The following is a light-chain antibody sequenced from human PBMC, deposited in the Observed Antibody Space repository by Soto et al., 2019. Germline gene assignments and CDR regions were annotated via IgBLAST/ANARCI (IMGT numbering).Light chain of an antibody. J-gene: IGKJ1*01. CDR1: KGINNY. Sequence: DIQMTQSPPSLSASVGDRVTITCRASKGINNYLAWFQQQPGTAPKPLIYATSTLHSGVPSRFTGSGSVTEFTRTIISLQPEDFVTYYCQQYNCYPWTFGQGTQVEVK. V-gene: IGKV1-16*01. CDR3: QQYNCYPWT. CDR2: ATS.